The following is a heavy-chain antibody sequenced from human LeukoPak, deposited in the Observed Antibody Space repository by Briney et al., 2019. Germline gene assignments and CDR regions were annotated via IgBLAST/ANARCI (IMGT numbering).Heavy chain of an antibody. CDR2: INHSGST. D-gene: IGHD1-26*01. J-gene: IGHJ4*02. Sequence: SETLSLTCAVYGGSFSGYYWSWIRQPPGKGLEWIGEINHSGSTNYNPSLKSRVTISVDTSKNQFSLKLSSLTAADTAVYYCARQSRATLEFDYWGQGTLVTVSS. CDR3: ARQSRATLEFDY. V-gene: IGHV4-34*01. CDR1: GGSFSGYY.